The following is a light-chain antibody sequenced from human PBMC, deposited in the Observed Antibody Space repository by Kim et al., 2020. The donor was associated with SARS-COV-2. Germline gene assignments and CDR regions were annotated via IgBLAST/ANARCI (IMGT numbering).Light chain of an antibody. CDR3: SSYTSSSILV. CDR2: DVT. V-gene: IGLV2-14*03. J-gene: IGLJ2*01. Sequence: QSALTQPASVSGSPGQSISISCTGSSSDVGGYNYVSWYQQHPGKVPELMIFDVTVRPLGVSNRFSGSKSGNTASLTISGLQAEDEADYYCSSYTSSSILVFGGGTKLTVL. CDR1: SSDVGGYNY.